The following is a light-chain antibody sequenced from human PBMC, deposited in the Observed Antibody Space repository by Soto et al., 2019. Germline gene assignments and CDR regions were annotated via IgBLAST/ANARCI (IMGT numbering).Light chain of an antibody. CDR2: GAS. V-gene: IGKV3-20*01. CDR3: QQYGSSPWT. CDR1: QSLSSR. Sequence: TQSPSSLSASVGDRVPITCRASQSLSSRLTWYQQKPGQAPRLLIYGASSRATGIPDRFSGSGSGTDFTLTISRLEPEDFAVYYCQQYGSSPWTFGQGTKVDIK. J-gene: IGKJ1*01.